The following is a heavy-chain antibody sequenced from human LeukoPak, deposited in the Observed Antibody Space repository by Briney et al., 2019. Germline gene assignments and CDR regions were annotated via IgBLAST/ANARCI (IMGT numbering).Heavy chain of an antibody. CDR3: AREDRYYDVFTGKMGDY. Sequence: GGSLRLSCAASGFTFSSYNMNWVRQAPGKWLEWVSYITSSSSTIYYADSVKGRFTISRDNAKNSLYLQMNSLRAEDTAVYYCAREDRYYDVFTGKMGDYWGQGTMVTVSS. D-gene: IGHD3-9*01. CDR2: ITSSSSTI. J-gene: IGHJ4*02. CDR1: GFTFSSYN. V-gene: IGHV3-48*01.